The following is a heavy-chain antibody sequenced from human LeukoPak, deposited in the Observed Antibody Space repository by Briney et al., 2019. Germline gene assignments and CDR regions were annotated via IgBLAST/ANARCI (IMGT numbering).Heavy chain of an antibody. J-gene: IGHJ4*02. CDR3: AKDTAEYTYGSSFDY. V-gene: IGHV3-23*01. CDR2: ISGSGGNT. D-gene: IGHD5-18*01. CDR1: GFTFSSYA. Sequence: GGSLRLSCAASGFTFSSYAMTWVRQGPGKGLEWVSRISGSGGNTYYADSVKGRFTISRDNSRNTLYLQKNSLRAEDTAVYYCAKDTAEYTYGSSFDYWGQGTLVTVSS.